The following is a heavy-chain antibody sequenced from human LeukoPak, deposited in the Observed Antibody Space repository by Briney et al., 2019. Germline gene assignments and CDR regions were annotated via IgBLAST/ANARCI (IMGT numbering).Heavy chain of an antibody. CDR1: GGSISSGDYY. Sequence: SETLSLTCTVSGGSISSGDYYWSWIRQPPGKGLEWIGYIYYSGSTYFNPSLKSRVTISVDTSKNQFSLKLSPVTAADTAVYYCARDRTRLVYYYYGMDVWGQGTTVTVSS. D-gene: IGHD3-9*01. CDR2: IYYSGST. CDR3: ARDRTRLVYYYYGMDV. J-gene: IGHJ6*02. V-gene: IGHV4-30-4*01.